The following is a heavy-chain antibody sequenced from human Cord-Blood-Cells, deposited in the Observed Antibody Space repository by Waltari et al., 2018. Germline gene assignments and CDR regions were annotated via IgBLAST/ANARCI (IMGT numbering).Heavy chain of an antibody. CDR1: GGSFSGYY. J-gene: IGHJ3*02. CDR2: INHSGST. CDR3: ARKTIGELAFDI. V-gene: IGHV4-34*01. Sequence: QVQLQQWGAGLLKPSETLSLTCAVYGGSFSGYYWSWIRQPPGKGLESIGEINHSGSTNDNPSLKSRVTRSVDTSKNQFSLKLSSVTAADTAVYYCARKTIGELAFDIRGQGTMVTVSS. D-gene: IGHD3-10*01.